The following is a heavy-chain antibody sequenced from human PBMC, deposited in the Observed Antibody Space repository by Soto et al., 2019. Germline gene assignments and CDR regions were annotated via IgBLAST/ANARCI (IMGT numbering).Heavy chain of an antibody. D-gene: IGHD3-16*01. V-gene: IGHV3-21*01. CDR1: GFTFSSYS. Sequence: GGSLRLSCAASGFTFSSYSMNWVRQAPGKGLEWVSSISSSSSYIYYADSVKGRFTISRDNAKNSLYLQMNSLRAEDTAVYYCARGDDYDYIWGSSTLYYYYMDVWGKGTTVTVSS. J-gene: IGHJ6*03. CDR3: ARGDDYDYIWGSSTLYYYYMDV. CDR2: ISSSSSYI.